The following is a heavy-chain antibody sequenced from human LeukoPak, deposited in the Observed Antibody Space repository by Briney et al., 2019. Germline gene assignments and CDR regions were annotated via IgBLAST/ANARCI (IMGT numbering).Heavy chain of an antibody. V-gene: IGHV4-34*01. CDR2: ISHSGST. D-gene: IGHD2-8*01. CDR3: ARVRSCTNGVCYTPYYYYMDV. J-gene: IGHJ6*03. Sequence: SETLSLTCAVYGGFFRGYYWSWIRQPPGKGLEWIGEISHSGSTNYNPSLKSRVTISVHTSKNQFSLKLSSVTAADTAVYYCARVRSCTNGVCYTPYYYYMDVWGKGTTVTVSS. CDR1: GGFFRGYY.